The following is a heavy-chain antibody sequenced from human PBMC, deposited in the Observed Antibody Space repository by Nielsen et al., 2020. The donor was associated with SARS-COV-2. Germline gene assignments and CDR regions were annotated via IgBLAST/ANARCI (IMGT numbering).Heavy chain of an antibody. J-gene: IGHJ4*02. Sequence: WIRQPPGKGLEWVAVISYDGSNKYYADSVKGRFTISRDNSKNTLYLQMNSLRAEDTAVYYCAKGAERITMIVVVIPFDYWGQGTLVTVSS. V-gene: IGHV3-30*04. D-gene: IGHD3-22*01. CDR3: AKGAERITMIVVVIPFDY. CDR2: ISYDGSNK.